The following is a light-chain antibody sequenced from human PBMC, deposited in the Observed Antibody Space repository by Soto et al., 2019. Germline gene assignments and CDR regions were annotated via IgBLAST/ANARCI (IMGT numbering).Light chain of an antibody. V-gene: IGLV2-14*03. CDR2: DVT. Sequence: QSVVTQPASVSGAPGQSITISCTGTSNYVVGHNYVSWYQHHPGKAPKLIIYDVTNRPSGVSNPFSGSKSGNTASLTISGLQPEDEADYYCSSYTTSNTRQIVFGTGTKVTVL. J-gene: IGLJ1*01. CDR1: SNYVVGHNY. CDR3: SSYTTSNTRQIV.